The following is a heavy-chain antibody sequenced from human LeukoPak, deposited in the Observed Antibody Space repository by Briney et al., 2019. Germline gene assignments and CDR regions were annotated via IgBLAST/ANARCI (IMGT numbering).Heavy chain of an antibody. D-gene: IGHD3-10*01. V-gene: IGHV3-23*01. Sequence: GGSLRLPCAASGFTFSNAWMSWVRQAPGKGLEWVAGISDSGGSTNYADSVKGRFTISRDNPKNTLYLQMNSLRAEDTAVYFCAKRGIVIRAVIIVGFHKEAYYFDYWGQGALVTVSS. CDR3: AKRGIVIRAVIIVGFHKEAYYFDY. J-gene: IGHJ4*02. CDR2: ISDSGGST. CDR1: GFTFSNAW.